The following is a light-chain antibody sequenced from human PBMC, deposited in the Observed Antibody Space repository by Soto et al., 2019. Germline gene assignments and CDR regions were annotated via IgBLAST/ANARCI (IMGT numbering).Light chain of an antibody. J-gene: IGKJ1*01. CDR2: SAS. CDR3: QQLNSYPPWT. V-gene: IGKV1-9*01. CDR1: QDLSNY. Sequence: DVQLTQSPSFLSASVGDRLTITCRASQDLSNYLAWYQQKPGKAPKLLIHSASTLHSGVPLRFSGSGCGTEFTLTISGLQPEDFATYYCQQLNSYPPWTFGQGTKVEIK.